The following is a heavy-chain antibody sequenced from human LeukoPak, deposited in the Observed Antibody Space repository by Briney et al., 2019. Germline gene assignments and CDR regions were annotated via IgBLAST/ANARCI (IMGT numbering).Heavy chain of an antibody. V-gene: IGHV1-58*02. CDR2: IVVGSGNT. D-gene: IGHD6-6*01. CDR1: GFTFTSSA. J-gene: IGHJ6*03. Sequence: SVKVSCKASGFTFTSSAMQWVRQARGQRLEWIGWIVVGSGNTNYAQKFQERVTITRDMSTSTAYMELSSLRSEDTAVYYCARARYSSSPPYYYYYMDVWGKGTTVTVSS. CDR3: ARARYSSSPPYYYYYMDV.